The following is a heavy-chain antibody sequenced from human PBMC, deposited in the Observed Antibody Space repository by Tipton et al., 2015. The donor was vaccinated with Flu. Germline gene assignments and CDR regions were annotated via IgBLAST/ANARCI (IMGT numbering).Heavy chain of an antibody. J-gene: IGHJ6*02. CDR2: TYYRSKWYN. CDR1: GDSVSSNSAA. V-gene: IGHV6-1*01. D-gene: IGHD6-19*01. Sequence: GLVKPSQTLSLTCAISGDSVSSNSAAWNWIRQSPSRGLEWLGRTYYRSKWYNDYAVSVKGRITINPDTSKNQFSLQLNSVTPEDTAVYYCAREGDSSGWRYYYYYGMDVWGQGTTVTVSS. CDR3: AREGDSSGWRYYYYYGMDV.